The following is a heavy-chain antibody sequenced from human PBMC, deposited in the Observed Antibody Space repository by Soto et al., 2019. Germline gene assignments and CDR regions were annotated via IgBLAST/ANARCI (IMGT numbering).Heavy chain of an antibody. CDR1: GYTFTAYY. Sequence: QVPLVQSGAELKEPGDSVRVSCEASGYTFTAYYIHWVRQAPGQGLEWMGWINPRFGDTSYAQDFQGRVSMTRDTSISTVYMELSRLTSDDTAIYYCARNMDYYYGPGSGNGHGFWGQGTTITVFS. CDR3: ARNMDYYYGPGSGNGHGF. V-gene: IGHV1-2*02. J-gene: IGHJ6*02. D-gene: IGHD3-10*01. CDR2: INPRFGDT.